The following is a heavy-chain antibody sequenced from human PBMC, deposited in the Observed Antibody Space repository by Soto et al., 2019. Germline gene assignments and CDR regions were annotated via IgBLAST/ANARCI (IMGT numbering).Heavy chain of an antibody. J-gene: IGHJ5*02. Sequence: SETLSLTCAVYGGSFSGYYWSWIRQPPGKGLEWIGYIYYSGSTNYNPSLKSRVTISVDTSKNQFSLKLSSVTAADTAVYYCARERPLKSTATEGWFDPWGQGTLVTVSS. CDR2: IYYSGST. CDR1: GGSFSGYY. CDR3: ARERPLKSTATEGWFDP. D-gene: IGHD4-4*01. V-gene: IGHV4-59*01.